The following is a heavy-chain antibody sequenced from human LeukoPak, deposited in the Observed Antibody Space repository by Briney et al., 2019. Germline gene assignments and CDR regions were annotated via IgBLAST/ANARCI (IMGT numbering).Heavy chain of an antibody. D-gene: IGHD6-13*01. V-gene: IGHV1-2*02. J-gene: IGHJ3*02. Sequence: ASVKVSCKASGYTFTGYYMHWVRQAPGQGLEWMGWINPNSGGTNYAQKFQGRVTMTRDTSINTAYMGLSRLRSDDTAVYYCASPGMTAAGTKAFDIWGQGTMVTVSS. CDR1: GYTFTGYY. CDR3: ASPGMTAAGTKAFDI. CDR2: INPNSGGT.